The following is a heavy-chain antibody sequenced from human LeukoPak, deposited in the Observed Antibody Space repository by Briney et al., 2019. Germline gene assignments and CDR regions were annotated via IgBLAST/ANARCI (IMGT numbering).Heavy chain of an antibody. D-gene: IGHD3-9*01. CDR1: GGSFSGYY. J-gene: IGHJ4*02. Sequence: SETLSLTRAVYGGSFSGYYWSWIRQPPGKGLEWIGEINHSGSTNYNPSLKSRVTISVDTSKNQFSLKLSSVTAADTAVYYCARRDTIFLDYWGQGTLVTVSS. CDR3: ARRDTIFLDY. V-gene: IGHV4-34*01. CDR2: INHSGST.